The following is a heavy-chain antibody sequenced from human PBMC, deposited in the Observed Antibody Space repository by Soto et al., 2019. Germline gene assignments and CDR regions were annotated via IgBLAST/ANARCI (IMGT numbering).Heavy chain of an antibody. J-gene: IGHJ4*02. D-gene: IGHD4-17*01. CDR1: GFTFSSYG. V-gene: IGHV3-33*01. CDR3: ARENGDYSLDY. CDR2: IWYDGSNK. Sequence: GGSLRLSCAASGFTFSSYGMHWVRQAPGKGLEWVAVIWYDGSNKYYADSVKGRFTISRDNSKNTLYLQMNSLRAEDTAVYYCARENGDYSLDYWGQGTLVTVSS.